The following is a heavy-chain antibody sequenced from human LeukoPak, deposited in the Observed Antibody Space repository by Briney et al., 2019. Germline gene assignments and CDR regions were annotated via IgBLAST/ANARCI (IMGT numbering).Heavy chain of an antibody. D-gene: IGHD2-2*01. Sequence: GRSLRLSCAASGFTFSSYAMHWVRQAPGKGLEWVAVISYDGSNKYYADSVKGRFTISRDNSKNTLYLQMNSLRAEDTAVYYCARDGYCSSTSCPPGDYWGQGTLVTVSS. V-gene: IGHV3-30-3*01. CDR1: GFTFSSYA. CDR2: ISYDGSNK. CDR3: ARDGYCSSTSCPPGDY. J-gene: IGHJ4*02.